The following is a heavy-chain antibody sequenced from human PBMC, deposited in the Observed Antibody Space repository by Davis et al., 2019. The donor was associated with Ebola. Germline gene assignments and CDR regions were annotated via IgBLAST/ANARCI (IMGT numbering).Heavy chain of an antibody. J-gene: IGHJ6*04. D-gene: IGHD5-18*01. CDR3: AKDLPAYSYGYLRRDYYGMDV. CDR2: ISYDGSNK. V-gene: IGHV3-30*04. Sequence: GGSLRLSCVASGFTFSGYAMHWVRQAPGKGLEWVAVISYDGSNKYYADSVKGRFTISRDNSQNTLSLQMNSLRAEDTALYYCAKDLPAYSYGYLRRDYYGMDVWGKGTTVTVSS. CDR1: GFTFSGYA.